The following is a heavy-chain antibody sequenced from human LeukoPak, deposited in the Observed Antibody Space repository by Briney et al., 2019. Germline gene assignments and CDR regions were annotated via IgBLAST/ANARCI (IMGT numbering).Heavy chain of an antibody. D-gene: IGHD4-17*01. Sequence: PSETLSLTCTVSGGSISSSDYYWGWIRQPPGKELEWIGSIYHSGSTYYNPSLKSRVTMSVDTSKNQFSLKLRSVTAADTAVYYRARAGTVTTFHYYYYYMDVWGKGTTVTVSS. V-gene: IGHV4-39*01. CDR2: IYHSGST. CDR1: GGSISSSDYY. J-gene: IGHJ6*03. CDR3: ARAGTVTTFHYYYYYMDV.